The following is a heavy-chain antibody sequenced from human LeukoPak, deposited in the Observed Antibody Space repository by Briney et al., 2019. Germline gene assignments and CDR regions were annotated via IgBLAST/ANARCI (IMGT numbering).Heavy chain of an antibody. CDR2: IIPILGIA. Sequence: SVKVSCKASGGTFSSYAISWVRQAPGQGLEWMGRIIPILGIANYAQKFQSRVTITADKSTSTAYMELSSLRSEDTAVYYCASPVLRYFDWYGMDVWGQGTTVTVSS. CDR3: ASPVLRYFDWYGMDV. V-gene: IGHV1-69*04. J-gene: IGHJ6*02. D-gene: IGHD3-9*01. CDR1: GGTFSSYA.